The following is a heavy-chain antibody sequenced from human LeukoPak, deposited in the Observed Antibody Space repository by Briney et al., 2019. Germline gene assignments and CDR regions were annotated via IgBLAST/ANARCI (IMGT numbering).Heavy chain of an antibody. CDR3: ATPYCSGISCLDVFNM. V-gene: IGHV4-31*03. CDR1: GVSISDGRYY. D-gene: IGHD2-15*01. CDR2: KYYSGSA. Sequence: SETLSLTCSVSGVSISDGRYYWTWLRQHPGKGLEWIGYKYYSGSAKYNPSLKSRLTISVDPSKNQFSLQLRSVTAADTAMYYCATPYCSGISCLDVFNMWGQGTMVTVSP. J-gene: IGHJ3*02.